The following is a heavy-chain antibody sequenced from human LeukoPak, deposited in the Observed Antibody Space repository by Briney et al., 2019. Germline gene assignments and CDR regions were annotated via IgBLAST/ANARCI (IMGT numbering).Heavy chain of an antibody. CDR2: INPNSGGT. CDR3: ARDLTFAWMGMTTVTTEDY. CDR1: GYTFTGYY. J-gene: IGHJ4*02. Sequence: GASVKVSCKASGYTFTGYYMHWVRQAPGQGLEWMGRINPNSGGTNYAQKFQGRVTMTRDTSISTAYMELSRLRSDDTAVYYCARDLTFAWMGMTTVTTEDYWGQGTLVTVSS. D-gene: IGHD4-17*01. V-gene: IGHV1-2*06.